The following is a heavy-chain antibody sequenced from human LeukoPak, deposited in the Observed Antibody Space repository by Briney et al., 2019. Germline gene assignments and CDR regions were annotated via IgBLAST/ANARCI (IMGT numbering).Heavy chain of an antibody. CDR3: AKGIGEGIAAAEGY. D-gene: IGHD6-13*01. CDR1: GFTFSSYG. CDR2: ISYDGSNK. J-gene: IGHJ4*02. Sequence: QAGRSLRLSCAASGFTFSSYGMRWARQAPGKWLGWEPVISYDGSNKYYADSVKGRFTISRDNSKNTLYLQMNSLRAEDTAVYYCAKGIGEGIAAAEGYWGQGTLVTVSS. V-gene: IGHV3-30*18.